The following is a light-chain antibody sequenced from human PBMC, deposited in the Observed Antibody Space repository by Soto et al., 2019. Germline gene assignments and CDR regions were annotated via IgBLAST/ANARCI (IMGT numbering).Light chain of an antibody. V-gene: IGKV1D-13*01. CDR2: GAS. Sequence: AIQLTQSPSSLSASVGDRVTITCRASQGINSALAWYQQKSGKAPKLLISGASTLESGVPSRFSGSGSGTDFTLTINSLQPEDFATYYCQNFNNDPTFDGGTKVEI. CDR1: QGINSA. CDR3: QNFNNDPT. J-gene: IGKJ4*01.